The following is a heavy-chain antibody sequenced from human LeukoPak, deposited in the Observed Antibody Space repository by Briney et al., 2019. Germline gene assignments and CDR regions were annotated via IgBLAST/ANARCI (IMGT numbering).Heavy chain of an antibody. CDR3: ARDSSSWEESGAFDI. CDR1: GGTFSSYA. CDR2: IIPILGIA. V-gene: IGHV1-69*04. D-gene: IGHD6-13*01. Sequence: ASVKVSCKASGGTFSSYAISWVRQAPGQGLEWMGRIIPILGIANYAQKFQGRVTITADTSTSTAYMELRSLRSDDTAVYYCARDSSSWEESGAFDIWGQGTMVTVSS. J-gene: IGHJ3*02.